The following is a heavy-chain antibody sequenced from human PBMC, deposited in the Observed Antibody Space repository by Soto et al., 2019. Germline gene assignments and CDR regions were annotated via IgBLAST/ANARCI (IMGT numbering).Heavy chain of an antibody. CDR2: IYYSGST. Sequence: PSETLSLTCTVSGGSISSGGYYWSWIRQHPGKGLEWIGYIYYSGSTYYNPSLKSRVTISVDTSKNQFSLKLSSVTAADTAVYYCARGLRTTPDDFLAAWFDPWGQGTLDTVSS. CDR3: ARGLRTTPDDFLAAWFDP. J-gene: IGHJ5*02. D-gene: IGHD3-3*01. CDR1: GGSISSGGYY. V-gene: IGHV4-31*03.